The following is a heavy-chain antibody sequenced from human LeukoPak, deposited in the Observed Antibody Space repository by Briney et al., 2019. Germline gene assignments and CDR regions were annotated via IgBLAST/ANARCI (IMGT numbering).Heavy chain of an antibody. CDR3: ARRGPPYCGGDCYSGWFDP. Sequence: SETLSLTCTVSGGSISSGDYYWSWIRQPPGKGLEWIGYIYYSGSTNYNPSLKSRVTISVDTSKNQFSLKLSSVTAADTAVYYCARRGPPYCGGDCYSGWFDPWGQGTLVTVSS. V-gene: IGHV4-61*08. D-gene: IGHD2-21*02. J-gene: IGHJ5*02. CDR1: GGSISSGDYY. CDR2: IYYSGST.